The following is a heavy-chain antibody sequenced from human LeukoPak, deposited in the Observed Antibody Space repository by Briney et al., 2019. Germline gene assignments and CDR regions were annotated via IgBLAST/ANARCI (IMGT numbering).Heavy chain of an antibody. CDR1: GFTLSDYH. CDR2: ITTISHYI. CDR3: ARSGGPGTYHQLRYNWFDP. V-gene: IGHV3-21*01. Sequence: EPGGSLRLSCAASGFTLSDYHMNWVRQTPGKGLEWLSSITTISHYIYYAGAVRGRFTISRDNAKNSLYLQMNSLRGEDTAVYCCARSGGPGTYHQLRYNWFDPWGQGTLVTVSS. J-gene: IGHJ5*02. D-gene: IGHD3-10*01.